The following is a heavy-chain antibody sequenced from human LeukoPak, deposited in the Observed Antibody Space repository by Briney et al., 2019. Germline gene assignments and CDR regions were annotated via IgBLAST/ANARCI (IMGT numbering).Heavy chain of an antibody. Sequence: ASVKVSCKASGHSFTGYYMQWVPQAPGHGLEWLGWVNHNSGGTNYAQKFQGRVTMTRDTSISTAYMELSRLRSDDTAVYYCARARRITMIVVANNWFDPWGQGTLVTVSS. D-gene: IGHD3-22*01. J-gene: IGHJ5*02. CDR3: ARARRITMIVVANNWFDP. CDR1: GHSFTGYY. V-gene: IGHV1-2*02. CDR2: VNHNSGGT.